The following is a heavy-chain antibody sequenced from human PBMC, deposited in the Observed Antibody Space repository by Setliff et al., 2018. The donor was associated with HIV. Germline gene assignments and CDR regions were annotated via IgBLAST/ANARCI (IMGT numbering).Heavy chain of an antibody. J-gene: IGHJ4*02. CDR2: FDPQDGET. CDR1: GYTLSELS. V-gene: IGHV1-24*01. Sequence: GASVKVSCKVYGYTLSELSIHWVRQAPGKGLEWMGYFDPQDGETVYAQKFQGRVTLTEDTSTGTAYMELSGLRSEDTAVYYCATGSHGEGATDYWGRGTLVTVSS. CDR3: ATGSHGEGATDY. D-gene: IGHD1-26*01.